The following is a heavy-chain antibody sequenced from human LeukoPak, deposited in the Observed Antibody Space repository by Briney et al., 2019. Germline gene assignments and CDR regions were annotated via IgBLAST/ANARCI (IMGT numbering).Heavy chain of an antibody. CDR2: ISYDGSNK. D-gene: IGHD2-2*01. V-gene: IGHV3-30*18. Sequence: PGGSLRLSCAASGFTFSAFGMHWVRQAPGKGLEWVAVISYDGSNKYYADSVKGRFTISRDNSKNTLYLQMNSLRAEDTAVYYCAKEAGYCSSTSCYSHFDYWGQGTLVTVSS. CDR1: GFTFSAFG. CDR3: AKEAGYCSSTSCYSHFDY. J-gene: IGHJ4*02.